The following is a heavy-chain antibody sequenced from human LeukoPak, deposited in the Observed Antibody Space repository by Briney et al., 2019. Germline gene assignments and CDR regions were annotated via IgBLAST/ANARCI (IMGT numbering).Heavy chain of an antibody. V-gene: IGHV1-8*01. CDR3: ARDFVPVTIRPFAFDI. J-gene: IGHJ3*02. CDR1: GYTFTSYD. CDR2: MNPNSGNT. D-gene: IGHD2-2*02. Sequence: ASVKVSCKASGYTFTSYDINWVRQATGQGLEWMGWMNPNSGNTGYAQKFQGRVTMTRNTSISTAYMELSSLRSEDTGVYYCARDFVPVTIRPFAFDIWGQGTMVTVSS.